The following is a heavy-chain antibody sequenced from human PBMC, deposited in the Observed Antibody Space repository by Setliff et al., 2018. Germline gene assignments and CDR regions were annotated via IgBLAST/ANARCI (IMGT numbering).Heavy chain of an antibody. Sequence: GGSLRLSCAASGFTFINYWMSWVRQAPGTGLEWLANIKQDGSEKFYVDSVKGRFTISRDNAKNSLYLQMNNLRAEDTAVYYCSRAVDGRTWFDPWGQGALVTVSS. D-gene: IGHD6-19*01. V-gene: IGHV3-7*03. CDR3: SRAVDGRTWFDP. J-gene: IGHJ5*02. CDR2: IKQDGSEK. CDR1: GFTFINYW.